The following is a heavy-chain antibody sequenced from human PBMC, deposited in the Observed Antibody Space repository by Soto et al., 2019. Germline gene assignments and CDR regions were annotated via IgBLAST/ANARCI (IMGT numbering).Heavy chain of an antibody. CDR1: AFSFSSYA. Sequence: GGSLRLSCVTSAFSFSSYAMHSVRQAPGKGLEWVAIISYDGAHTYYADSVKGRFTISRDNSKSTLYLEMTSLTAEDTSLYYCARGSSGRDYFDYWGQGTLVTVSS. V-gene: IGHV3-33*01. J-gene: IGHJ4*01. D-gene: IGHD1-26*01. CDR2: ISYDGAHT. CDR3: ARGSSGRDYFDY.